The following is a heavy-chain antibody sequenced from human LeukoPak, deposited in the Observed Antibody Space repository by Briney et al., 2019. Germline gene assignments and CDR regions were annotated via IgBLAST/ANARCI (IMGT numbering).Heavy chain of an antibody. CDR2: IIPIFGTA. Sequence: ASVKVSCKASGGTFSSYAISWVRQPPGQGLEWMGGIIPIFGTANYAQKFQGRVTITADESTSTAYMELSSLRSEDTAVYYCARGGVTSYGAFDYWGQGTLVTVSS. V-gene: IGHV1-69*13. CDR1: GGTFSSYA. CDR3: ARGGVTSYGAFDY. J-gene: IGHJ4*02. D-gene: IGHD4/OR15-4a*01.